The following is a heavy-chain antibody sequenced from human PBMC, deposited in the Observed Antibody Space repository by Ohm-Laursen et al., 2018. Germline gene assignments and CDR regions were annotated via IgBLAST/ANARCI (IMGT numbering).Heavy chain of an antibody. Sequence: SVTLSFTCTVSGVSISSYYWSWIRPRPGQGLEWIENIYYSGSTNYNPSLKRRVTISVDTSKNQFFLKLSSVTAADTAVYYCARMYSSSWYGLDYWGQGTLVTVCS. CDR3: ARMYSSSWYGLDY. CDR1: GVSISSYY. J-gene: IGHJ4*02. CDR2: IYYSGST. V-gene: IGHV4-59*01. D-gene: IGHD6-13*01.